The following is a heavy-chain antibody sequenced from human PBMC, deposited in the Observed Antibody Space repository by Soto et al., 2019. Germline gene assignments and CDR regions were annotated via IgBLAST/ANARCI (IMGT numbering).Heavy chain of an antibody. D-gene: IGHD3-10*01. CDR2: MSAYNGFT. J-gene: IGHJ4*02. V-gene: IGHV1-18*01. Sequence: ASVKVSCKASGYNFNTDGVSWVRQAPGQGLEWMGFMSAYNGFTAFAQKLQGRVTMTTNTSISTSYMELRSLRSEDTAVYYCATHRDYYGSGSYYPYYFDYWGQGTLVTVSS. CDR1: GYNFNTDG. CDR3: ATHRDYYGSGSYYPYYFDY.